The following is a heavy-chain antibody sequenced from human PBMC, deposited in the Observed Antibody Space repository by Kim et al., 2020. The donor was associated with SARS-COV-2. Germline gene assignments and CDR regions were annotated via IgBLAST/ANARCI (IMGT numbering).Heavy chain of an antibody. CDR3: AREPGYYDSSGYPYYYYGMDV. Sequence: SETLSLTCTVSGGSISSGGYYWSWIRQHPGKGLEWIGYIYYSGSTYYNSSLKSRVTISVDTSKNQFSLKLSSVTAADTAVYYCAREPGYYDSSGYPYYYYGMDVWGQGTTVTVSS. J-gene: IGHJ6*02. CDR1: GGSISSGGYY. CDR2: IYYSGST. D-gene: IGHD3-22*01. V-gene: IGHV4-31*03.